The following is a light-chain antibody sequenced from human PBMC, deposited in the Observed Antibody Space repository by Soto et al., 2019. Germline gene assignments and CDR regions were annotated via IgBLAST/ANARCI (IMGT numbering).Light chain of an antibody. J-gene: IGKJ1*01. CDR1: QGISSF. CDR3: QRLNSYPLT. CDR2: SAS. V-gene: IGKV1-9*01. Sequence: DIQLTQSPSFLSASVGDRVTITCRASQGISSFLAWYHQQPGKAPKLLIYSASTLQSGVPSRFSGSGSGTEFKLTISSLQPEDFATYYCQRLNSYPLTFGQGTKVEI.